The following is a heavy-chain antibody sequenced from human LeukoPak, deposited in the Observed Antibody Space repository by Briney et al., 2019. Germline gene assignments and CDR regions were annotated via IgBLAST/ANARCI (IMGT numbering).Heavy chain of an antibody. CDR3: TKEGGDGYIAYYFDY. CDR2: ISGSGGST. D-gene: IGHD5-24*01. CDR1: GFTFSSYA. Sequence: GGSLRLSCAASGFTFSSYAMSWVRQAPGKGLEGVSAISGSGGSTYYADSVKGWFTISRDNSKNTLYLQMNSLRAEDTAVYYCTKEGGDGYIAYYFDYWGQGTLVTVSS. J-gene: IGHJ4*02. V-gene: IGHV3-23*01.